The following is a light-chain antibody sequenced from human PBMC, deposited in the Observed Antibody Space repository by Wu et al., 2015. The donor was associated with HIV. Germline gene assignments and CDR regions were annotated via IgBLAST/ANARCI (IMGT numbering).Light chain of an antibody. CDR1: QSVSSSY. CDR2: GAS. V-gene: IGKV3-20*01. CDR3: QQYDRSPPFYS. Sequence: SCRADQSVSSSYLAWYQQKPGPRLPRLLIYGASSRATGIPDRFSGSGSGTDFTLTISRVEPEDFAVYYCQQYDRSPPFYSFGQGTKLEIK. J-gene: IGKJ2*03.